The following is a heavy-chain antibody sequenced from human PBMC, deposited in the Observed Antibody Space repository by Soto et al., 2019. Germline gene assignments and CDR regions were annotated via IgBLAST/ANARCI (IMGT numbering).Heavy chain of an antibody. CDR2: ISGSGSTI. CDR3: AKVFYDYDSSGYYYFDY. Sequence: GGSLRLSCAASGFTFSSYAVSWVRQAPGKGPEWISSISGSGSTIYYVDSVKGRFTISRDNSKNTLYLQMSSLRAEDTAVYYCAKVFYDYDSSGYYYFDYWGQGTLVTVSS. D-gene: IGHD3-22*01. V-gene: IGHV3-23*01. CDR1: GFTFSSYA. J-gene: IGHJ4*02.